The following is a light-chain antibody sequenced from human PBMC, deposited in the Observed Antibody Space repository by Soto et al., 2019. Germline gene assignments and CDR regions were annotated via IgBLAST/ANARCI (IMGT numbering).Light chain of an antibody. V-gene: IGLV2-14*01. J-gene: IGLJ1*01. CDR2: DVS. CDR1: SSDVGGYNY. CDR3: SSYTSSSTLEV. Sequence: QPASVSGSPGQSITISCTGTSSDVGGYNYVSWYQQHPGKAPKLMIYDVSNRPSGVSNRFSGSKSGNTASLTISGLQAEDEADYYCSSYTSSSTLEVFGTGTKVTVL.